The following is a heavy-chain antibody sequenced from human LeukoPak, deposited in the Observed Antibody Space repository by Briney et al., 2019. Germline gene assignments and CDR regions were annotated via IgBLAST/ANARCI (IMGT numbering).Heavy chain of an antibody. V-gene: IGHV4-4*02. J-gene: IGHJ6*03. CDR2: IYHSGST. CDR3: AREVGCCSSSWYADYMDV. D-gene: IGHD6-13*01. Sequence: SGTLSLTCAVSGGSISSSNWWSWVRQPPGKGLEWIGEIYHSGSTNYNPSLKSRVTISVDKSKNQFSLKLSSVTAADTAVYYCAREVGCCSSSWYADYMDVWGKGTTVTVSS. CDR1: GGSISSSNW.